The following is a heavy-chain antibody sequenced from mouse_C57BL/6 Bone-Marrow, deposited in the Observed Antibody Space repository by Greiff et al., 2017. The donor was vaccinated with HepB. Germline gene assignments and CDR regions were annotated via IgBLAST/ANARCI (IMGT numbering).Heavy chain of an antibody. CDR3: ARHFYDGYYDAMDY. CDR2: ISNLAYSI. Sequence: EVQLVESGGGLVQPGGSLKLSCAASGFTFSDYGMAWVRQAPRKGPEWVAFISNLAYSIYYADTVTGRFTISRVNAKNTLYLEMSSLRSEDTAMYYCARHFYDGYYDAMDYWGQGTSVTVSS. V-gene: IGHV5-15*01. J-gene: IGHJ4*01. D-gene: IGHD2-3*01. CDR1: GFTFSDYG.